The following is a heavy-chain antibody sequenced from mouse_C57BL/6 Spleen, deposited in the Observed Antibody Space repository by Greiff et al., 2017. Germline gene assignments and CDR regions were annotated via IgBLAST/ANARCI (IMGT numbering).Heavy chain of an antibody. D-gene: IGHD1-1*01. CDR3: ARIYYYGRDAMDY. Sequence: VQLQQSGPELVKPGASVKIPCKASGYTFTDHNMDWVKQSHGKSLEWIGDINPNNGGTIYNQKFKGKATLTVDKSSSTAYMELRSLTSEDTAVYYCARIYYYGRDAMDYWGQGTSVTVSS. CDR2: INPNNGGT. CDR1: GYTFTDHN. J-gene: IGHJ4*01. V-gene: IGHV1-18*01.